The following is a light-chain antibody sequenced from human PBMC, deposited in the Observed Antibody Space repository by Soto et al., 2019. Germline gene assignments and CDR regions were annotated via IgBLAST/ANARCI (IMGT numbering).Light chain of an antibody. CDR1: GGHTNNA. Sequence: QLVLPQSPSASASLGASVKITCTLSGGHTNNAIAWHQQQPEKGPRYLMKLNSDGSHNKGDGIPDRFSGSSSGAERYLTISSLQSEDEADYYCQTWGTGIQVFGGGTKLTVL. CDR2: LNSDGSH. V-gene: IGLV4-69*01. CDR3: QTWGTGIQV. J-gene: IGLJ3*02.